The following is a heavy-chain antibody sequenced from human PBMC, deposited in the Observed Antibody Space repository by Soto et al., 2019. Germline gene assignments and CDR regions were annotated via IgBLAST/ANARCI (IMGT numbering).Heavy chain of an antibody. CDR3: AREGYSSGWYPFDY. CDR2: ISYDGSNK. V-gene: IGHV3-30-3*01. J-gene: IGHJ4*02. D-gene: IGHD6-19*01. CDR1: GFTFSSYA. Sequence: QVQLVESGGGVVQPGRSLRLSCAASGFTFSSYAMHWVRQAPGKGLEWVAVISYDGSNKYYADSVKGRFTISRDNSKNTLYLQMKSLRAEDTAVYYCAREGYSSGWYPFDYWGQGTLVTVSS.